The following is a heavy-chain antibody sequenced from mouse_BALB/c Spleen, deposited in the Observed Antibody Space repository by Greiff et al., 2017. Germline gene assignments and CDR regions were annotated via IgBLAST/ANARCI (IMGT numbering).Heavy chain of an antibody. CDR3: ARSLNWDWFAY. CDR1: GYSITSDYA. J-gene: IGHJ3*01. V-gene: IGHV3-2*02. CDR2: ISYSGST. D-gene: IGHD4-1*01. Sequence: EVQLQESGPGLVKPSQSLSLTCTVTGYSITSDYAWNWIRQFPGNKLEWMGYISYSGSTSYNPSLKSRISITRDTSKNQFFLQLNSVTTEDTATYYCARSLNWDWFAYWGQGTLVTVSA.